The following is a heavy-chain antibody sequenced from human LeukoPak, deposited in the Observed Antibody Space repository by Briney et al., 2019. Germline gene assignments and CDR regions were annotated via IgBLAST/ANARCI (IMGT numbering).Heavy chain of an antibody. D-gene: IGHD1-26*01. CDR3: ARAARGGSYPDAFDI. Sequence: PSETLSLTCTVSGGSISSYYWSWIRQPPGKGLEWIGYIYYSGSTNYNPSLKSRVTISVDTSKNQFSLKLSSVTAADTAVYYCARAARGGSYPDAFDIWGQGTMVTVSS. J-gene: IGHJ3*02. CDR2: IYYSGST. CDR1: GGSISSYY. V-gene: IGHV4-59*01.